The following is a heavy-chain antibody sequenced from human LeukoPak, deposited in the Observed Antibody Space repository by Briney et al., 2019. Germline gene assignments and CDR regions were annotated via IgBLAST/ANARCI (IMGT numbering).Heavy chain of an antibody. CDR1: GGSISSYY. V-gene: IGHV4-59*08. J-gene: IGHJ4*02. D-gene: IGHD1-1*01. CDR3: ARQSNWVIDY. CDR2: IYYSGST. Sequence: SETLSLTCTVSGGSISSYYWSWIRQPPGKGLEWIGYIYYSGSTNYNPSLKSRVTISVDTSKNQFFLKLSSVTAADTAVYYCARQSNWVIDYWGQGTLVTVSS.